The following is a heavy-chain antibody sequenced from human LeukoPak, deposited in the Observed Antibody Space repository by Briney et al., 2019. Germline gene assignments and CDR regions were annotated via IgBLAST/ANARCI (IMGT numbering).Heavy chain of an antibody. Sequence: SETLSLTCTVSGGSISSYYWSWIRQPPGKGLEWIGYIYYSGSTDYNPSLKSRVTISVDTSKNQFSLKLSSVTAADTAVYYCARDRMITFGGVIVYEAFDIWGQGTMVTVSS. J-gene: IGHJ3*02. CDR3: ARDRMITFGGVIVYEAFDI. CDR1: GGSISSYY. V-gene: IGHV4-59*01. CDR2: IYYSGST. D-gene: IGHD3-16*02.